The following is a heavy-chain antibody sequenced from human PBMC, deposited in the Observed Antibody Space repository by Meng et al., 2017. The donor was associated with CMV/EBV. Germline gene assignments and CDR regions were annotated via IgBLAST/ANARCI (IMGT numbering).Heavy chain of an antibody. CDR3: ARASVGSSSHPYFDY. CDR2: MIPIYGAA. V-gene: IGHV1-69*05. J-gene: IGHJ4*02. CDR1: GGNISSPA. D-gene: IGHD6-6*01. Sequence: SVKVSCKASGGNISSPAISWVRQAPGQGLEWVGGMIPIYGAAKYAKKFKGRVTITTDESTNTAHMELSSLRSEDTAVYYCARASVGSSSHPYFDYWGQGTLVTVSS.